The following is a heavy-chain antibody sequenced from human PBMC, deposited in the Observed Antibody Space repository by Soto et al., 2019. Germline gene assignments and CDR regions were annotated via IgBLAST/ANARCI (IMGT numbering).Heavy chain of an antibody. CDR1: GFTFSNYE. CDR3: ARDRCTSAACYWDFDY. D-gene: IGHD2-8*02. J-gene: IGHJ4*02. Sequence: LRLSCAASGFTFSNYEMNGVRQAPGKGLEWVAYISSSANTIYYADSVKGRFTISRDNARNSLYLQMFSLRVEDTAVYYCARDRCTSAACYWDFDYWGQGTLVTVSS. V-gene: IGHV3-48*03. CDR2: ISSSANTI.